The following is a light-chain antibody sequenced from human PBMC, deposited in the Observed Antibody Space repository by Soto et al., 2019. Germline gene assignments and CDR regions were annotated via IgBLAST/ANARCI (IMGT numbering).Light chain of an antibody. CDR1: SSDVGAYNY. CDR3: CSYTSSSTLV. Sequence: QSALTQPRSVSGSPGQSVTISCTGTSSDVGAYNYVSWFQQHPGKAPKLMMSDVSKRPSGVPDRFSGSKSGTTASLTISGLQAEDEADYYCCSYTSSSTLVFGGGTKLTVL. V-gene: IGLV2-11*01. CDR2: DVS. J-gene: IGLJ3*02.